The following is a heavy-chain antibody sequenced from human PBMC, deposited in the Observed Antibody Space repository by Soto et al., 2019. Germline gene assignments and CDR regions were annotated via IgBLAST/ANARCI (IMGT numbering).Heavy chain of an antibody. CDR1: GYSFTSYW. V-gene: IGHV5-10-1*01. D-gene: IGHD3-3*01. Sequence: GESLKISCKGSGYSFTSYWISWVRQMPGKGLEWMGRIDPSGSYTNYSPSFQGHVTISADKSISTTYLQWSSLKASDTAMYYCARQSVTPPFLDNGMDVWGQGTTVTVSS. J-gene: IGHJ6*02. CDR2: IDPSGSYT. CDR3: ARQSVTPPFLDNGMDV.